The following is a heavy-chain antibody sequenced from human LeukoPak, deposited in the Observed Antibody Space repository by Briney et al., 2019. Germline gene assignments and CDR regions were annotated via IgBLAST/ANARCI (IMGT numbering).Heavy chain of an antibody. V-gene: IGHV3-23*01. CDR3: ARGGYSSSWSPRLELNWFDP. Sequence: SGGSLRLSCAASGSTFSSYAMSWVRQAPGKGLEWVSAISGSGGSTYYADSVKGRFTISRDNSKNTLYLQMNSLRAEDTAVYYCARGGYSSSWSPRLELNWFDPWGQGTLVTVSS. J-gene: IGHJ5*02. CDR2: ISGSGGST. D-gene: IGHD6-13*01. CDR1: GSTFSSYA.